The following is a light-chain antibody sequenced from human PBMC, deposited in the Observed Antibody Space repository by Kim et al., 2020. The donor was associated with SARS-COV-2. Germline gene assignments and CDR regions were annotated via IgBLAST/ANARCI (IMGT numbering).Light chain of an antibody. CDR1: QSVSSNY. V-gene: IGKV3-20*01. CDR3: QQCGGSPFT. J-gene: IGKJ3*01. Sequence: PGERATLSCRASQSVSSNYLAWYQQKPGQAPRLLIYGASSRAPGVPDRFSGSGSGTDFTLTISRLEPEDFATYYCQQCGGSPFTFGPGTKVD. CDR2: GAS.